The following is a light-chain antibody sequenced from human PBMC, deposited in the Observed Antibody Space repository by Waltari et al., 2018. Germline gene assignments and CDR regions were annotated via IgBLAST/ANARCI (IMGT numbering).Light chain of an antibody. J-gene: IGKJ4*01. CDR3: QQYNSYSLLT. CDR1: QSISNW. CDR2: KAF. V-gene: IGKV1-5*03. Sequence: DIQMPQSPSTLSASVGDTIIITCRASQSISNWLAWYQQKPGKAPKLLIYKAFTLETGVPSRFSGSGSGTVFTLTISSLQPDDFATYYCQQYNSYSLLTFGGGTKAEIE.